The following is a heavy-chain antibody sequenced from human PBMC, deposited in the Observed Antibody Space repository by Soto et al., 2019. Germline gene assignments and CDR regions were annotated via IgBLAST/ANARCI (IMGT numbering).Heavy chain of an antibody. D-gene: IGHD2-2*01. CDR3: ARGGSCNSTSCYYYGMDV. V-gene: IGHV4-34*01. CDR2: INHSGST. J-gene: IGHJ6*02. CDR1: GGSFSGYY. Sequence: QVQLQQWGAGLLKPSETLSLTCAVYGGSFSGYYWSWIRQPPGKGLEWIGEINHSGSTNYNPYLKSRVTISVDTSKNQFSLKLSSVTAADTAVYYCARGGSCNSTSCYYYGMDVWGQGTTVTVSS.